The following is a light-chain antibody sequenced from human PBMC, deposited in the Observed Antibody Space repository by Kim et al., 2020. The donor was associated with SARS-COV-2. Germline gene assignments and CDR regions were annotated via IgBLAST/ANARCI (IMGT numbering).Light chain of an antibody. CDR3: QVWDINAVI. Sequence: SGALGQTARITCGGNDIGRKAVHWCQQRPGQAPLLVIYRDSSRASGIPARFSGSNSGNTATLTIDSAQVADDADYYCQVWDINAVIFGGGTQLTVL. CDR2: RDS. J-gene: IGLJ2*01. CDR1: DIGRKA. V-gene: IGLV3-9*01.